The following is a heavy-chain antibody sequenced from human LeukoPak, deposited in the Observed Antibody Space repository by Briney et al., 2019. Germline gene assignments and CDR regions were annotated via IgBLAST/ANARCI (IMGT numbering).Heavy chain of an antibody. CDR3: ARGRYCTNGVGYIAELDY. D-gene: IGHD2-8*01. CDR2: ISAYNGNT. Sequence: ASVKVSCKASGYTFTSYGISWVRQAPGQGLEWMGWISAYNGNTNYAQKLQGRVTMTTDTSTSTAYMELRSLRSDDTDVYYCARGRYCTNGVGYIAELDYWGQGTLVTVSS. V-gene: IGHV1-18*01. J-gene: IGHJ4*02. CDR1: GYTFTSYG.